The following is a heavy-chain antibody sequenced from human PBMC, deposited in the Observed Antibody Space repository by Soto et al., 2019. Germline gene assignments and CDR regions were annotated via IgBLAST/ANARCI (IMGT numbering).Heavy chain of an antibody. CDR1: GFTFSSYA. CDR3: AQYCGGDCYSPFIDY. Sequence: PGGSLRLSCAASGFTFSSYAMSWVRQAPGKGPEWVSAISGSGGSTYYADSVKGRFTISRDNSKNTLYLQMNSLRAEDTAVYYCAQYCGGDCYSPFIDYWGQGTLVTVSS. V-gene: IGHV3-23*01. J-gene: IGHJ4*02. CDR2: ISGSGGST. D-gene: IGHD2-21*02.